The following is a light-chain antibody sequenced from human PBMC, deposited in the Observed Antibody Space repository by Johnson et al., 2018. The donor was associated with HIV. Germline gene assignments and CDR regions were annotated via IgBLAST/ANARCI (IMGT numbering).Light chain of an antibody. CDR3: GTWDSSLSAPRV. V-gene: IGLV1-51*02. CDR2: ENN. CDR1: SSNIGNNY. J-gene: IGLJ1*01. Sequence: QSVLTQPPSVSAAPGQKVTISCSGSSSNIGNNYVSWYQQLPGTAPKLLIYENNKRPSGIPDRFSGSTSGTSATLDITGLQTGDEADYYCGTWDSSLSAPRVFGTGTKVTVL.